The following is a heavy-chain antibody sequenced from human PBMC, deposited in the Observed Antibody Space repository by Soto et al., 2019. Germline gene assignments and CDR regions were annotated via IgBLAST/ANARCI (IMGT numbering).Heavy chain of an antibody. Sequence: TGGSLRLSCAASGFTFSSYSMNWVRQAPGKGLEWVSYISSSSSTIYYADSVKGRFTISRDNAKNSLYLQMNSLRAEDTAVYYCARPGYCSSTSCYEWDYYYYYMDVWGKGTTVTVSS. CDR1: GFTFSSYS. V-gene: IGHV3-48*01. D-gene: IGHD2-2*01. CDR2: ISSSSSTI. J-gene: IGHJ6*03. CDR3: ARPGYCSSTSCYEWDYYYYYMDV.